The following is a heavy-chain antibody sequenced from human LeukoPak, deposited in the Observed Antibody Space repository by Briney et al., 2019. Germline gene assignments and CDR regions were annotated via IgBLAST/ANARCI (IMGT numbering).Heavy chain of an antibody. CDR3: ARGRLGRYDYVWGSYRTRFDY. CDR1: GGSFSGYY. CDR2: INHSGTT. D-gene: IGHD3-16*02. V-gene: IGHV4-34*01. J-gene: IGHJ4*02. Sequence: SETLSLTCAVYGGSFSGYYWTWIRQSPGKGLEWIGEINHSGTTNYNPSLESRVTISVDTSKKQFSLNLSSVTAADTAVYYCARGRLGRYDYVWGSYRTRFDYWDQGALVIVSS.